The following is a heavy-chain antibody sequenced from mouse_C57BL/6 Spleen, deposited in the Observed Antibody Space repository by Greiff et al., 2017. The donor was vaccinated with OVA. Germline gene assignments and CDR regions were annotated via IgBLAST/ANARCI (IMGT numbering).Heavy chain of an antibody. V-gene: IGHV1-72*01. CDR1: GYTFTSYW. CDR3: ARRTTYYGSSRGYYYFDY. D-gene: IGHD1-1*01. Sequence: QVQLKESGAELVKPGASVKLSCKASGYTFTSYWMHWVKQRPGRGLEWIGRIDPNSGGTKYNEKFKSKATLTVDKPSSTAYMQLSSLTSEDSAVYYCARRTTYYGSSRGYYYFDYWGQGTTLTVSS. J-gene: IGHJ2*01. CDR2: IDPNSGGT.